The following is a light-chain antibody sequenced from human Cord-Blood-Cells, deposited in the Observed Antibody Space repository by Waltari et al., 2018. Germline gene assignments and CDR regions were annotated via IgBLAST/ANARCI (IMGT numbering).Light chain of an antibody. CDR2: DVS. Sequence: QSALTQPASVSGSPGQPITISCTGTSSDVGGYNYVSWYQQHPGKAPELMIYDVSNRPSGVSNRFSGSKSGNTASLTISGLQAEDEADYYCSSYTSSSTLVFGGGTKLTVL. CDR1: SSDVGGYNY. CDR3: SSYTSSSTLV. J-gene: IGLJ2*01. V-gene: IGLV2-14*01.